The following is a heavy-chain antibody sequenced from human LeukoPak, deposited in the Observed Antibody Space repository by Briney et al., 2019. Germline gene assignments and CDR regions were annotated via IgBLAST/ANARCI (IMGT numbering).Heavy chain of an antibody. V-gene: IGHV4-34*01. CDR2: INHSGST. CDR1: GGSFSGYY. Sequence: SETLSLTCAVYGGSFSGYYWSWIRQPPGKGLEWIGEINHSGSTNYNPSLKSRVTMSVDKSKNQFSLNVNSVTAADTAVYYCATGYYMDVWGKGTTVTVSS. CDR3: ATGYYMDV. J-gene: IGHJ6*03.